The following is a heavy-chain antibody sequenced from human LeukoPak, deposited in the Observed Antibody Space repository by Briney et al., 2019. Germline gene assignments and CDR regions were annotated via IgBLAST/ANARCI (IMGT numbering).Heavy chain of an antibody. CDR3: TRPYGSSRYDFVY. Sequence: GGSLKLSCAASGFTFSDSSLRWVRQTSGKGLEWVGRIRSQAKSYATDYGASVKGRFTISRDDSRSMAYLQMNGLKAEDTAIYYCTRPYGSSRYDFVYWGQGVLVTVSS. CDR2: IRSQAKSYAT. J-gene: IGHJ4*02. CDR1: GFTFSDSS. D-gene: IGHD6-13*01. V-gene: IGHV3-73*01.